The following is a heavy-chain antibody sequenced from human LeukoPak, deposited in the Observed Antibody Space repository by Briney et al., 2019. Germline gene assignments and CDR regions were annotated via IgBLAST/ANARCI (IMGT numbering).Heavy chain of an antibody. Sequence: GGSLRLSCAASGFTFSTYNMNWVRQAPGKGLEWVSSISSSSSYIYHADSMKGRFTISRDNAKNSLYLQVNSLRAEDTAVYYCARSPEGYCSGAACRLYFDHWGQGTLVTVSS. CDR3: ARSPEGYCSGAACRLYFDH. CDR2: ISSSSSYI. D-gene: IGHD2-15*01. CDR1: GFTFSTYN. J-gene: IGHJ4*02. V-gene: IGHV3-21*01.